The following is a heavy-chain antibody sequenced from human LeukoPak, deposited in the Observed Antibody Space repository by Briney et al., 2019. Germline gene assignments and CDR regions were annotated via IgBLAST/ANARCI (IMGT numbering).Heavy chain of an antibody. CDR1: GFTFSSYA. Sequence: GGSLRLSCAASGFTFSSYAMSWVRQAPGKGLEWVSAISGSGGTTYYADSVKRRFTISRDNSKNTLYLQMNSLRTEDTAVYYCAKEKSMTMIVVVSTGGYFDYWGQGNLVTVSS. D-gene: IGHD3-22*01. V-gene: IGHV3-23*01. CDR2: ISGSGGTT. CDR3: AKEKSMTMIVVVSTGGYFDY. J-gene: IGHJ4*02.